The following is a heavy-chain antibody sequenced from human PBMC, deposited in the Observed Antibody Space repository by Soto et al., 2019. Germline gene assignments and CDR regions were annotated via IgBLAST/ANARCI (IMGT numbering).Heavy chain of an antibody. V-gene: IGHV3-66*04. CDR2: IYSGGST. CDR1: GFTVSSNY. Sequence: GGSLRLSCAASGFTVSSNYMSWVRQAPGKGLEWVSVIYSGGSTYYADSVKGRFTISRDNSKNTLYLQMNSLRAEDTAVYYCARRTSGVWFGVSHRYNQSYYWGQGTLVTVSS. D-gene: IGHD3-10*01. J-gene: IGHJ4*02. CDR3: ARRTSGVWFGVSHRYNQSYY.